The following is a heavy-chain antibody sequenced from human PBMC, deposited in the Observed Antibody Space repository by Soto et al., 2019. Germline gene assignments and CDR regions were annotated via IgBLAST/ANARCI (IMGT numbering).Heavy chain of an antibody. CDR3: ANRPRYYNMDV. CDR1: GFIFNTYA. CDR2: ISNSGGGT. V-gene: IGHV3-23*01. Sequence: GSLRLSCAASGFIFNTYAMSWVRQAPGKGLEWVSTISNSGGGTYYADSVKGRFTISRDNSKNRLYLQMYSLRAEDTAVYYCANRPRYYNMDVWGQGTTVTVSS. J-gene: IGHJ6*02.